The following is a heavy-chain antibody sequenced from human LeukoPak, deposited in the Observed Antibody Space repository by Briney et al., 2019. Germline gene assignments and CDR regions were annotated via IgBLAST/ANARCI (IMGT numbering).Heavy chain of an antibody. CDR1: GFTFSSYA. J-gene: IGHJ5*02. V-gene: IGHV3-30-3*01. D-gene: IGHD1-26*01. CDR2: ISYDGSNK. Sequence: GRSLRLSCAASGFTFSSYAMHWVRQAPGKGLEWVAVISYDGSNKYYADSVKGRFTISRDNSKNTLYLQMNSLRAEDTAVYYCARVRVGATPNWFDPWGQGTLVTVSS. CDR3: ARVRVGATPNWFDP.